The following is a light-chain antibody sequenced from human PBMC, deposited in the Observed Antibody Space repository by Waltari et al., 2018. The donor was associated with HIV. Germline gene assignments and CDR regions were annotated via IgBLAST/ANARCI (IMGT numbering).Light chain of an antibody. CDR2: ADG. Sequence: QSVLTHPPSVSAAPGQMASISCSGSSSYIPANFFSGNKRRPGSGPNLLPCADGGRPPGTRCRVSASKSGTSATRVITGVQTEDEGGYFGATWVQSGDGGVFGGGTTLSVL. CDR1: SSYIPANF. J-gene: IGLJ3*02. CDR3: ATWVQSGDGGV. V-gene: IGLV1-51*01.